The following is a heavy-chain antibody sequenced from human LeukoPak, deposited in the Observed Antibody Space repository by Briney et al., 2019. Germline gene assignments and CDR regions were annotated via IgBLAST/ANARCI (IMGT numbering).Heavy chain of an antibody. Sequence: GGSLRLSCAASGLTFSSYSMNWVRQAPGKGLEWVSSISSSSSYIYYADSVKGRFTISRDNAKNSLYLQMNSLRAEDTAVYYCARDIEDGWIQLNSPRGLIDYWGQGTLVTVSS. CDR3: ARDIEDGWIQLNSPRGLIDY. CDR1: GLTFSSYS. J-gene: IGHJ4*02. V-gene: IGHV3-21*01. D-gene: IGHD5-18*01. CDR2: ISSSSSYI.